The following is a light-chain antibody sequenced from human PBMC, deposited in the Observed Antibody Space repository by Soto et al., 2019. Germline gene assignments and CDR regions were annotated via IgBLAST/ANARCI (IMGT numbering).Light chain of an antibody. V-gene: IGLV2-11*01. CDR2: DVS. CDR3: CSYAGSYTVV. Sequence: QSVLTQPRSVSGSPGQSVTISCTGTSSDVGGYYYVSWYPQHPGKAPKLMIYDVSKRPSGVPDRFSGSKSGNTASLTISGLQAEDEADYYCCSYAGSYTVVFGGGTKLTVL. J-gene: IGLJ2*01. CDR1: SSDVGGYYY.